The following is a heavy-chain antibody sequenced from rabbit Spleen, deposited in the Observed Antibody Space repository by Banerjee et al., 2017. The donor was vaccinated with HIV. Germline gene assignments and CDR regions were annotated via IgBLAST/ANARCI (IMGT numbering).Heavy chain of an antibody. CDR1: GVSFSVSSY. Sequence: QSLEESGGDLVKPGASLTLTCTASGVSFSVSSYMCWVRQAPGKGLEWIACIDACSSDFTYFASWAKGRFTISKTSSTTVTLQMTSLTAADTATYFCARDTSSSFSSYGMDLWGPGTLVTVS. J-gene: IGHJ6*01. V-gene: IGHV1S40*01. CDR2: IDACSSDFT. CDR3: ARDTSSSFSSYGMDL. D-gene: IGHD1-1*01.